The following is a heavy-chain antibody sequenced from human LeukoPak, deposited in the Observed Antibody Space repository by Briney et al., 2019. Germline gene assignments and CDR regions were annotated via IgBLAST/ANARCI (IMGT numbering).Heavy chain of an antibody. V-gene: IGHV4-59*11. CDR3: TRTYSSSSIDY. CDR1: GGSISNHY. J-gene: IGHJ4*02. Sequence: PSETLSLTCTVSGGSISNHYWSWIRLPPGKGLEWIGYTHYSGSTNYNPSLRSRVTMSIDTSKNQFSLKLSSVTAADTAIYYCTRTYSSSSIDYWGQGALVTVSS. CDR2: THYSGST. D-gene: IGHD6-6*01.